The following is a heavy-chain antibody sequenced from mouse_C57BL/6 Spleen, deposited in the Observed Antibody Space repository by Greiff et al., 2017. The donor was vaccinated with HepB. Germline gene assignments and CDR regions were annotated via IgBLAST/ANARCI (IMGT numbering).Heavy chain of an antibody. CDR1: GYTFTDYE. D-gene: IGHD1-1*01. CDR3: TNYYGSSDAMDY. Sequence: QVQLKQSGAELVRPGASVTLSCKASGYTFTDYEMHWVKQTPVHGLEWIGAIDPETGGTAYNQKFKGKAILTADKSSSTAYMELRSLTSEDSAVYYCTNYYGSSDAMDYWGQGTSVTVSS. CDR2: IDPETGGT. V-gene: IGHV1-15*01. J-gene: IGHJ4*01.